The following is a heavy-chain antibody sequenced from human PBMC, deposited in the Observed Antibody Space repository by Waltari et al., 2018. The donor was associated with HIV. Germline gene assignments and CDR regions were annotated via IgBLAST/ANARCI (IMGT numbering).Heavy chain of an antibody. D-gene: IGHD3-3*01. CDR3: ARMSHDFWSGYFHLFPSSRELYGMDV. V-gene: IGHV4-4*02. CDR1: GGSISSSNW. J-gene: IGHJ6*02. Sequence: QVQLQESGPGLVKPSGTLSLTCAVSGGSISSSNWWSWVRQPPGKGREWIGEIYHSGSTNYNPSLKIRVTIAVDKSKNQFSLKLSSVTAADTAVYYCARMSHDFWSGYFHLFPSSRELYGMDVWCQGTTVTVSS. CDR2: IYHSGST.